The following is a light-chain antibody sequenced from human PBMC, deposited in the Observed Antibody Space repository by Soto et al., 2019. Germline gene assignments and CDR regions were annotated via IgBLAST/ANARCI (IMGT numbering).Light chain of an antibody. V-gene: IGLV1-47*01. CDR2: RNN. CDR1: SSNFGSNY. J-gene: IGLJ1*01. Sequence: QSVLTQPPSASGTPGQRVTISFSGSSSNFGSNYVYWYQQLPGTAPKLLIYRNNQRPSGVPDRFSGSKSGTSASLAISGLRSEDEADYYCAAWDDSLSGHYVFGTGTKVTVL. CDR3: AAWDDSLSGHYV.